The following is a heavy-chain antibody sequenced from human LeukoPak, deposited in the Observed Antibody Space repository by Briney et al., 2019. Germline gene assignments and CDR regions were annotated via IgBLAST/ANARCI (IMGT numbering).Heavy chain of an antibody. CDR2: IIPIFGTA. CDR3: AREINAVAQQLPLGAFDI. Sequence: ASVKVSCKASGGTFSSYAISWVRQAPGQGLEWMGGIIPIFGTANYAQKFQGRVTITADESTSTAYMELSSLRSEDTAVYYCAREINAVAQQLPLGAFDIWGQGTMVTVSS. J-gene: IGHJ3*02. D-gene: IGHD6-13*01. CDR1: GGTFSSYA. V-gene: IGHV1-69*13.